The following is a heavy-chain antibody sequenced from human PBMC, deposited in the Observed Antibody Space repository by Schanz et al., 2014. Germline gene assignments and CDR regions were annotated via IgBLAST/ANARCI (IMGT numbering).Heavy chain of an antibody. D-gene: IGHD5-12*01. V-gene: IGHV3-74*01. CDR2: INNAGSDT. J-gene: IGHJ3*01. CDR3: ARDGGRDGYNLAFDV. CDR1: GFSFSNYW. Sequence: EVQLVESGGGFVQPGGSLRLSCAASGFSFSNYWMHWVRQGPGSGLVWVSHINNAGSDTTYADSVKGRFIISRDSSKNTLFLQMNSLRAEDTAVYFCARDGGRDGYNLAFDVWGQGTLVTVSS.